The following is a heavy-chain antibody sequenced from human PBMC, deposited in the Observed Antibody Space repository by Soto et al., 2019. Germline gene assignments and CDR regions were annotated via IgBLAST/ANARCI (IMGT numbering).Heavy chain of an antibody. CDR3: AKDVSSSPPYGMDV. CDR1: GFTFDDYA. V-gene: IGHV3-43D*04. J-gene: IGHJ6*02. Sequence: GGSLRLSCAASGFTFDDYAMRWVRQAPGKGLEWVSLISWDGGSTYYADSVKGRFTISRDNSKNSLYLQMNSLRAEDTALYYCAKDVSSSPPYGMDVWGQGTTVTVSS. CDR2: ISWDGGST. D-gene: IGHD6-13*01.